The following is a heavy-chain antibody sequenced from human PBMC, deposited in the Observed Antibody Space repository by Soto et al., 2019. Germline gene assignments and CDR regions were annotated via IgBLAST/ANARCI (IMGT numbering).Heavy chain of an antibody. J-gene: IGHJ4*02. D-gene: IGHD3-10*01. V-gene: IGHV1-3*05. CDR2: MHGNNGNT. Sequence: QVQLVQSGAEEKKPGASVKVSCKASGYTFTDYSMHWVRQAPGQRLEWMGWMHGNNGNTRDSQNFQGRITNTRDTAASTCHMEPGSLTYGDTAGYYCARPMNYNDYLDYWGQGTLVTVSS. CDR3: ARPMNYNDYLDY. CDR1: GYTFTDYS.